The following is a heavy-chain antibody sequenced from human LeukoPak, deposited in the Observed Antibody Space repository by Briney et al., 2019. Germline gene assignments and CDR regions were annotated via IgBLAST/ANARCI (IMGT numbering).Heavy chain of an antibody. Sequence: ASVKVSCKASGYTFTSYAINWVRQAPGQGLEWMGWINTNTGNPTYVQGFTGRFVFSLDTSVSTAYLQISSLKPEDTAVYYCARDDSHPISLTTGPPNWFDPWGQGTLGTVAS. CDR1: GYTFTSYA. CDR2: INTNTGNP. CDR3: ARDDSHPISLTTGPPNWFDP. V-gene: IGHV7-4-1*02. D-gene: IGHD4-11*01. J-gene: IGHJ5*02.